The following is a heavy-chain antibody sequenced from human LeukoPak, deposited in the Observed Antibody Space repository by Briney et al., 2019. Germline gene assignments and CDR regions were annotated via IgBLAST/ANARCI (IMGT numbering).Heavy chain of an antibody. CDR1: GYSFTSYW. V-gene: IGHV5-51*01. CDR2: IYPGDSDT. J-gene: IGHJ3*02. D-gene: IGHD3-22*01. Sequence: GESLKISCKGSGYSFTSYWIGWVRQMPGKGLEWMGIIYPGDSDTRYSPSFQGQVTISADKSISTAYLQWSSLKASDTAMYHCASYPANTMIVASDAFDIWGQGTMVTVSS. CDR3: ASYPANTMIVASDAFDI.